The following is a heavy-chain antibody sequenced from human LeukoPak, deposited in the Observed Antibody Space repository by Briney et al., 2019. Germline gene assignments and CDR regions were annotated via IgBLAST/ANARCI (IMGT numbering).Heavy chain of an antibody. V-gene: IGHV4-34*01. CDR1: GGSFIGYY. Sequence: PSETLSLTCAVYGGSFIGYYWSWIRQPPGKGLEWLGEINHSGSTNYNPSLKSRVTISVGTSKNQFSLKLSSVTAADTAVYYCARGLLSSGYYTDYWGQGTLVTVSS. CDR3: ARGLLSSGYYTDY. J-gene: IGHJ4*02. D-gene: IGHD3-22*01. CDR2: INHSGST.